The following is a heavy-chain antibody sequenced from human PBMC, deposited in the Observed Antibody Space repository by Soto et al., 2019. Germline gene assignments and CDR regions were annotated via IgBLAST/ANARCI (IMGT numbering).Heavy chain of an antibody. J-gene: IGHJ6*02. D-gene: IGHD3-10*01. CDR3: ARVPRSYGSRTRIYYYGMDV. CDR1: GGTFSSYA. CDR2: IIPIFGTA. Sequence: ASVKVSCKASGGTFSSYAISWVRQAPGQGLEWMGGIIPIFGTANYAQKFQGRVTITADESTSTAYMELSSLRSEDTAVYYCARVPRSYGSRTRIYYYGMDVWGQGTTVTVSS. V-gene: IGHV1-69*13.